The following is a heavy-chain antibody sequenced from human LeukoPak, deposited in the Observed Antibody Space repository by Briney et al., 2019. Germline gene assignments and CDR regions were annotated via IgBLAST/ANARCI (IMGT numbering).Heavy chain of an antibody. CDR1: GFTFSSHG. D-gene: IGHD1-26*01. V-gene: IGHV3-33*01. J-gene: IGHJ6*02. Sequence: GGSLRLSCAASGFTFSSHGMNWVRQAPGKGLEWVAVIWYDESNKYYADSVKGRFTISRDNSKNTLYLQMNSLRAEDTAVYYCARDLLKGAQAYYGMDVWGQGTTVTVSS. CDR2: IWYDESNK. CDR3: ARDLLKGAQAYYGMDV.